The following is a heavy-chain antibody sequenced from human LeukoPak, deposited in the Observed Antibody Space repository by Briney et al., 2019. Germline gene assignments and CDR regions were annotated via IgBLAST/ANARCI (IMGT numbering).Heavy chain of an antibody. J-gene: IGHJ4*02. Sequence: GGSLTLSCAASGFTFSSYAMSWVRQAPGKGLEWVSTISGSGDSTYYADSVKGRFTISRDNSKNTLYLQMSSLRAEDTALYYCAKRTLSGFYPFDYWGQGPLVSDSS. V-gene: IGHV3-23*01. D-gene: IGHD3-22*01. CDR2: ISGSGDST. CDR3: AKRTLSGFYPFDY. CDR1: GFTFSSYA.